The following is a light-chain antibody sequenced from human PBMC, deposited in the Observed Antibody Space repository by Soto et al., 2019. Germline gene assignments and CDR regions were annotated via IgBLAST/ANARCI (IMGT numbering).Light chain of an antibody. J-gene: IGLJ2*01. CDR1: SRDVGGYNY. V-gene: IGLV2-14*01. Sequence: QSALTQPASVSGSPGQSITISCTGTSRDVGGYNYVSWYQQHPGKAPKLMIYEVSNRPSGVSNRFSGSKSGNTASLTISGLQAEDEADYYCSSYTSSSTYVVFGGETKLTVL. CDR2: EVS. CDR3: SSYTSSSTYVV.